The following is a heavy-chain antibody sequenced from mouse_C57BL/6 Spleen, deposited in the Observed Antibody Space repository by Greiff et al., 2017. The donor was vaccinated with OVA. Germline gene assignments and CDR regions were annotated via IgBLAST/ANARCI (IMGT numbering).Heavy chain of an antibody. Sequence: EVHLVESGGDLVKPGGSLKLSCAASGFTFSSYGMSWVRQTPDKRLEWVATISSGGSYTYYPDSVKGRFTISRDNAKNTLYLQMSSLKSEDTAMYYCARQGAHFDYWGQGTTLTVSS. CDR1: GFTFSSYG. V-gene: IGHV5-6*01. CDR3: ARQGAHFDY. J-gene: IGHJ2*01. CDR2: ISSGGSYT.